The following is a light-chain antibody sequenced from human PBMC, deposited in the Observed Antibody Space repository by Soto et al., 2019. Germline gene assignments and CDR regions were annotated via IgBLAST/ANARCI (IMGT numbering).Light chain of an antibody. CDR1: QSVKTF. Sequence: EIVLTQSPGTLSLSPGKRATLSCRASQSVKTFLVWYQQRPGQAPRLLIYDASHRATGIPARFSGSGFGTDFTLTISSLEPEDAAVYYCQQRSNWPPITFGQGTRLEIK. CDR2: DAS. J-gene: IGKJ5*01. V-gene: IGKV3-11*01. CDR3: QQRSNWPPIT.